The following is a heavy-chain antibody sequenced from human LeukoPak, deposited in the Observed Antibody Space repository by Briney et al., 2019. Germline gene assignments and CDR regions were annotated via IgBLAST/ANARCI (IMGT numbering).Heavy chain of an antibody. CDR1: GFTSSDYY. CDR2: ISSSGSTI. CDR3: ARGGGYCSGGSCYPYYFDY. Sequence: NAGGSLRLSCVASGFTSSDYYMSWILQAPGKGLEWVSYISSSGSTIYYADSVKGRFTISRDNAKNSLYLQMNSLRAEDTAVYYCARGGGYCSGGSCYPYYFDYWGQGTLVTVSS. J-gene: IGHJ4*02. V-gene: IGHV3-11*01. D-gene: IGHD2-15*01.